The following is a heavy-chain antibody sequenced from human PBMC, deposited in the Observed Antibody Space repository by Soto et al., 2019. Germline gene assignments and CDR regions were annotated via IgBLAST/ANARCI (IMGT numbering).Heavy chain of an antibody. CDR1: GYNFTQYR. CDR2: ITAGDAKT. V-gene: IGHV1-3*01. D-gene: IGHD2-2*01. J-gene: IGHJ5*02. Sequence: QVQLVQSGADVKKPGASVKISCKASGYNFTQYRIHWARQAPGQRLEWMGWITAGDAKTEYSQKFQGRVTISRDISATTVYLDLDSLRSEDTAVYYCARDLYSSSWFWFDPWGRGTQVIVSS. CDR3: ARDLYSSSWFWFDP.